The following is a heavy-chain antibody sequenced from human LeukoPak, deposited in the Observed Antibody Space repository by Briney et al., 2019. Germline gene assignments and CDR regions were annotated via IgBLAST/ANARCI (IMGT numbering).Heavy chain of an antibody. CDR1: GYTFSNYD. CDR2: ISAYNGNT. V-gene: IGHV1-18*01. D-gene: IGHD5/OR15-5a*01. CDR3: ARVKVGLGAFDI. Sequence: GASVMVSCKASGYTFSNYDISWVRQAPGQGLEWMGRISAYNGNTNYAQNLQGSVTMTTDTSTSTAYMELRSLRSDDTAVYYCARVKVGLGAFDIWGQGTMVTVSS. J-gene: IGHJ3*02.